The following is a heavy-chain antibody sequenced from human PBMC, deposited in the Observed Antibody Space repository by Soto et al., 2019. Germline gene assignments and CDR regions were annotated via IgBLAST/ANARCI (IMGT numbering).Heavy chain of an antibody. D-gene: IGHD5-12*01. CDR1: GYTFTSYA. J-gene: IGHJ4*02. V-gene: IGHV1-3*01. CDR3: ARGGEGCYDYGCFDY. Sequence: QVKLVQSGAEVKKPGASVKVSCKASGYTFTSYAIHWVLQAPGQRLEWMGWINAGNYYTKYSQKLQGRVTITWDTSASTAYMELSSLRSEDTAVYYCARGGEGCYDYGCFDYWGQGTLVTVSS. CDR2: INAGNYYT.